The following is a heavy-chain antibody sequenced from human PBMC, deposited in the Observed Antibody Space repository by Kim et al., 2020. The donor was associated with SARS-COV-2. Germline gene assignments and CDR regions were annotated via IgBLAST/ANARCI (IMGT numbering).Heavy chain of an antibody. CDR1: GFTFSSYA. D-gene: IGHD2-2*01. CDR3: ARGDMDQLLRWVSYYYYGMDV. CDR2: ISYDGSNK. J-gene: IGHJ6*02. V-gene: IGHV3-30-3*01. Sequence: GGSLRLSCAASGFTFSSYAMHWVRQAPGKGLEWVAVISYDGSNKYYADSVKGRFTISRDNSKNTLYLQMNSLRAEDTAVYYCARGDMDQLLRWVSYYYYGMDVWGQGTTVTVSS.